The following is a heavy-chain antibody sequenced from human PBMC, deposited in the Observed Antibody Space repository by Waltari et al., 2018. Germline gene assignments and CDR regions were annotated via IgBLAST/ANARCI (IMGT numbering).Heavy chain of an antibody. D-gene: IGHD4-17*01. J-gene: IGHJ6*02. CDR1: GGSFSGYY. CDR3: ARVGDYDSPYYYYGMDV. CDR2: INHSGST. V-gene: IGHV4-34*01. Sequence: QVQLQQWGAGLLKPSETLSLTCAVYGGSFSGYYWSWIRQPPGKGLEWIGEINHSGSTNYNPSLKSRVTISVDTSKNQFSLKLSSVTAADTAVYYCARVGDYDSPYYYYGMDVWGQGTLVTVSS.